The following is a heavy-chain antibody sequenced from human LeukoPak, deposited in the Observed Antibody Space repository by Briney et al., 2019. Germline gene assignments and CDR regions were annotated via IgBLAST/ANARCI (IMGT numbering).Heavy chain of an antibody. Sequence: GASVKVSCKASGYTFTSYDINWVRQATGQGLEWMGWMNPNSGNTGYAQKFQGRVTMTRNTSISTAYMELSSLRTEDTAVYYCARGDKQLVFNRNKGGFDPWGQGTLVTVSS. CDR3: ARGDKQLVFNRNKGGFDP. CDR1: GYTFTSYD. J-gene: IGHJ5*02. V-gene: IGHV1-8*01. CDR2: MNPNSGNT. D-gene: IGHD6-13*01.